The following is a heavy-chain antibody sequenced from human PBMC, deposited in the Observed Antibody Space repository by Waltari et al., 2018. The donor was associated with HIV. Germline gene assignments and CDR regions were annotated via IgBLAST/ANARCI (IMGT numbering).Heavy chain of an antibody. J-gene: IGHJ5*02. CDR1: GGSISSGSYY. D-gene: IGHD3-3*01. Sequence: QVQLQESGPGLVKPSQTLSLTCTVSGGSISSGSYYWSWIRQPAGKGLELIGRIYTSGSTNNNPSLKGRVTISVDTSKNQFSLKLRSVTAADTAVYYCARAYYDFWSGTGSSGNWFDPWGQGTLVTVSS. CDR2: IYTSGST. V-gene: IGHV4-61*02. CDR3: ARAYYDFWSGTGSSGNWFDP.